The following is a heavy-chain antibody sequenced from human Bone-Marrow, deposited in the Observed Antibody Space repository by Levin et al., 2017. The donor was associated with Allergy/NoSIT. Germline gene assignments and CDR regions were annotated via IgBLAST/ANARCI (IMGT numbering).Heavy chain of an antibody. D-gene: IGHD1-1*01. V-gene: IGHV1-18*01. CDR2: ISAYNGNT. CDR1: GYTFTSYG. J-gene: IGHJ5*02. Sequence: GESLKISCKASGYTFTSYGISWVRQAPGQGLEWMGWISAYNGNTNYAQKLQGRVTMTTDTSTSTAYMELRSLRSDDTAVYYCARVGPPYNWNGIGRNWFDPWGQGTLVTVSS. CDR3: ARVGPPYNWNGIGRNWFDP.